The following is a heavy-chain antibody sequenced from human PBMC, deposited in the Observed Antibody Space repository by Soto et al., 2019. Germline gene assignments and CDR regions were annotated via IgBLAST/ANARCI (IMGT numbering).Heavy chain of an antibody. D-gene: IGHD3-16*01. V-gene: IGHV4-31*03. Sequence: SETLSLTCTVSGGSISSGGYYWSWIRQHPGKGLEWIGYIYYSGSTYYNPSLKSRVTISVDTSKNQFSLKLSSVTAADTAVYYCARDHSPTLVAFDYWGQGTLVTVSS. CDR1: GGSISSGGYY. CDR3: ARDHSPTLVAFDY. J-gene: IGHJ4*02. CDR2: IYYSGST.